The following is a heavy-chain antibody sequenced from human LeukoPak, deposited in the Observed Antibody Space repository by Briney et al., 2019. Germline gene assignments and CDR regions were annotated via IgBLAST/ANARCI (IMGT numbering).Heavy chain of an antibody. CDR1: GFTFSSYA. J-gene: IGHJ4*02. CDR2: ISDSGDNT. Sequence: GGSLRLSCVASGFTFSSYAMSWVRQAPGKGLEWVSTISDSGDNTYYADSVRGRFAISRDNSKSTLSLQMNSLRAEDTAIYYCATYRQVLLPFESWGQGTLVTVSS. D-gene: IGHD2-8*02. CDR3: ATYRQVLLPFES. V-gene: IGHV3-23*01.